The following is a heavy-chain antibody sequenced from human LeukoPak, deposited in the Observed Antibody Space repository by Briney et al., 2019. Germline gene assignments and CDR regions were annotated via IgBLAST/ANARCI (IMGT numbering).Heavy chain of an antibody. CDR1: GGSISSSRYY. J-gene: IGHJ4*02. V-gene: IGHV4-39*01. CDR2: IYYSGST. Sequence: SETLSLTCTVSGGSISSSRYYWGWIRQPPGKGLEWIGSIYYSGSTYYNPSLKSRVTISVDTSKNRFSLKLSSVTAADTAVYYCARQATGEGELSDYWGQGTLVTVSS. CDR3: ARQATGEGELSDY. D-gene: IGHD3-16*02.